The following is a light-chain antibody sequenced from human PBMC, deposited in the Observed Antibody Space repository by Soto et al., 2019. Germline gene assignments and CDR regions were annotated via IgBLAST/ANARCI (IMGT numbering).Light chain of an antibody. Sequence: QSVLTQPASVSGSPGQSITIPCRGTSRDVGSYNVVSWYQQHPGKAPKLVIYDVSNRPSGVSPRFSGAKSGNTASLTIAGLQAEDEADYYCSSYTRRSTYVFGTGTKVTVL. J-gene: IGLJ1*01. CDR1: SRDVGSYNV. CDR2: DVS. V-gene: IGLV2-14*03. CDR3: SSYTRRSTYV.